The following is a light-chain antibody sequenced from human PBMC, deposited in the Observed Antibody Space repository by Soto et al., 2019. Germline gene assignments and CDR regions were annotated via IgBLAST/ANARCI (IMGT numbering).Light chain of an antibody. CDR3: QQGHNWPLA. CDR2: SAS. CDR1: QSISTE. Sequence: EIVMTQSPATLSVSPGERATLSCRASQSISTELAWYQQKPGQPPRLLIYSASTSATGVPARFTGSGSGSEFTLTFSGMLSEEFAVYYCQQGHNWPLAFGQGTRLEI. J-gene: IGKJ2*01. V-gene: IGKV3-15*01.